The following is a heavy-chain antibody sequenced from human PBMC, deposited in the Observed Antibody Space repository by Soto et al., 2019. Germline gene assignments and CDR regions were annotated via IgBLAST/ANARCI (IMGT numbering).Heavy chain of an antibody. CDR2: IYYSGST. CDR3: ARVPHYYDSSGYYFGSRYYFDY. Sequence: LSLTCTVSGGSISSGDYYWSWIRQPPGKGLEWIGYIYYSGSTYYNPSLKSRVTISVDTSKNQFSLKLSSVTAADTAVYYCARVPHYYDSSGYYFGSRYYFDYWGQGTLVTVSS. D-gene: IGHD3-22*01. J-gene: IGHJ4*02. V-gene: IGHV4-30-4*01. CDR1: GGSISSGDYY.